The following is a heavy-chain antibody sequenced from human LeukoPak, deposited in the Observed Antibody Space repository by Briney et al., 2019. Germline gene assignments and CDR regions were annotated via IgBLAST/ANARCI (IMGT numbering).Heavy chain of an antibody. Sequence: GGSLRLSCAASGFTFSSYAMSWVRQAPGKGLEWVSAISGSGGSTYYADSVKGRFTISRDNSRNTLYLQMDSLRAEDTAVYYCARDFQHDGGQEWGQGTLVTVSS. D-gene: IGHD4-23*01. V-gene: IGHV3-23*01. CDR3: ARDFQHDGGQE. CDR1: GFTFSSYA. CDR2: ISGSGGST. J-gene: IGHJ4*02.